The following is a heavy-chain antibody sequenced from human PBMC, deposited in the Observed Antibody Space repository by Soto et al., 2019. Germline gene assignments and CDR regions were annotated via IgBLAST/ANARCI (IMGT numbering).Heavy chain of an antibody. Sequence: PSETLSLTCTVSGGSVSSGGYYWSWIRQHPGTGLEWIGYIYYSGTTYFNPSLKSRASISLDTSKNEFSLKLTSVTAADTAVYYCALRALPQCINGVCYKDGFWDYWGQGALVTVSS. J-gene: IGHJ4*02. V-gene: IGHV4-31*03. CDR3: ALRALPQCINGVCYKDGFWDY. CDR2: IYYSGTT. D-gene: IGHD2-8*01. CDR1: GGSVSSGGYY.